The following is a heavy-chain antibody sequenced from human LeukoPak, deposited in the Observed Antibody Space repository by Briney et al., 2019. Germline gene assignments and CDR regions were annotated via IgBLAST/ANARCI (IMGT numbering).Heavy chain of an antibody. CDR1: GYSFTSYW. Sequence: GESLKISCKGSGYSFTSYWIGWVRQMPGKGLEWMGIIHPGDSDTRYSPSFQGQVTISADKSISTAYLQWSSLRASDTAMYYCVRGNSYGFGLSDYWGQGTLVTVSS. V-gene: IGHV5-51*01. CDR2: IHPGDSDT. J-gene: IGHJ4*02. CDR3: VRGNSYGFGLSDY. D-gene: IGHD5-18*01.